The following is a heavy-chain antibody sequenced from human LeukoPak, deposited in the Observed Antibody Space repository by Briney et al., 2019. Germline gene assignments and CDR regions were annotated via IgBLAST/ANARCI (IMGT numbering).Heavy chain of an antibody. V-gene: IGHV4-30-4*01. Sequence: SETLSLTCTVSGGSISSGDYYWSWIRQPPGKGLEWIGYIYYSGSTYYNPSLKSRVTISVDTSKNQFSLKLGSVTAADTAVYYCARESYYYDSSGYYYFDYWGQGTLVTVSS. CDR2: IYYSGST. CDR3: ARESYYYDSSGYYYFDY. J-gene: IGHJ4*02. CDR1: GGSISSGDYY. D-gene: IGHD3-22*01.